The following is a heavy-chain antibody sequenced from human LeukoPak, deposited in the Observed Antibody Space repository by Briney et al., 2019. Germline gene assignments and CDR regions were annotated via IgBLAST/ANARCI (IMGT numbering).Heavy chain of an antibody. CDR2: ISSSSSYI. CDR3: ARSILVVPAAMGEDAFDI. V-gene: IGHV3-21*01. Sequence: GSLRLSCAASGFTFSSYSMNWVRQAPGKGREWVSSISSSSSYIYYADSVKGRFTISRDNAKNSLYMQMKSLRAEDTAVYYCARSILVVPAAMGEDAFDIWGQGTMVTVSS. J-gene: IGHJ3*02. CDR1: GFTFSSYS. D-gene: IGHD2-2*01.